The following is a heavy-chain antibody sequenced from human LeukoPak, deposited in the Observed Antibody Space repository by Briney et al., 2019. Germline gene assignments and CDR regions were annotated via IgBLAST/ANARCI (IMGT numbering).Heavy chain of an antibody. J-gene: IGHJ4*02. CDR3: AKRGVVIRVILVGFHKEAYYFDS. Sequence: PGGSLRLSCAISGLTVSNYGMSWVRQAPGKGPEWVAGISGRGGSSHNADAVKGRFTNSRDNPSNTLYLQMNSLRVEDTTVYFCAKRGVVIRVILVGFHKEAYYFDSWGQGALVTVSS. CDR1: GLTVSNYG. CDR2: ISGRGGSS. D-gene: IGHD3-22*01. V-gene: IGHV3-23*01.